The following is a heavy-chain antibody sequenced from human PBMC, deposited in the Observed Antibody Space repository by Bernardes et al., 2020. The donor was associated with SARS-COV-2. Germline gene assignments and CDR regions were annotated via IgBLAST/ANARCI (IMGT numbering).Heavy chain of an antibody. CDR3: ARDSLVYYDFWSGYRTNWFDP. J-gene: IGHJ5*02. CDR2: ISSSSSYI. D-gene: IGHD3-3*01. CDR1: GFTFSSYS. V-gene: IGHV3-21*01. Sequence: GGSLRLSCAASGFTFSSYSMNWVRQAPGKGLEWVSSISSSSSYIYYADSVKGRFTISRDNAKNSLYLQMNSLRAEDTAVYYCARDSLVYYDFWSGYRTNWFDPWGQGTLVTVSS.